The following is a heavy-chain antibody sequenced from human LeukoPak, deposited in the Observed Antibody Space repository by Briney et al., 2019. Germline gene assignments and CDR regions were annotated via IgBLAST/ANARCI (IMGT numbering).Heavy chain of an antibody. Sequence: ASVTVSCKASGYTFTSYYMHWVRQAPGQGLEWMGLINPSGGSTSYAQKFQGRVTMTRDTSTSTVYMELSSLRSEDTAVYYCARAKSDFSGWYDGYFDYWGQGTLVTVSS. J-gene: IGHJ4*02. CDR2: INPSGGST. V-gene: IGHV1-46*01. D-gene: IGHD6-19*01. CDR1: GYTFTSYY. CDR3: ARAKSDFSGWYDGYFDY.